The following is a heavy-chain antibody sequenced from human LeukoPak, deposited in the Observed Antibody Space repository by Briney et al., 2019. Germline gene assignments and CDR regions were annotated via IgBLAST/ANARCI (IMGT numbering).Heavy chain of an antibody. Sequence: PGGSLRLSCAASGFTFSSYAMSWVRQAPGKGLEWVSVIYSGGSTYYADSVKGRFTISRDNSKNTLYLQMNSLRAEDTAVYYCARGAGSGYYYLHYFDYWGQGTLVTVSS. J-gene: IGHJ4*02. V-gene: IGHV3-53*01. CDR1: GFTFSSYA. CDR2: IYSGGST. CDR3: ARGAGSGYYYLHYFDY. D-gene: IGHD3-22*01.